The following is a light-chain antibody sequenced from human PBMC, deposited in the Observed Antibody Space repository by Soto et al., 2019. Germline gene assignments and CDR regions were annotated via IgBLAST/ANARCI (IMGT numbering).Light chain of an antibody. J-gene: IGKJ4*01. CDR2: GAS. CDR3: QESYTTYAVT. V-gene: IGKV1-27*01. CDR1: QGISNH. Sequence: DIQMTQSPSSLSASVGDRVTITCRASQGISNHLAWYQQKPGKVPRLLIYGASTLQSGVPSRFSGSGSGTDFTLTISSLQPEDFATYFCQESYTTYAVTFGGGTKVDI.